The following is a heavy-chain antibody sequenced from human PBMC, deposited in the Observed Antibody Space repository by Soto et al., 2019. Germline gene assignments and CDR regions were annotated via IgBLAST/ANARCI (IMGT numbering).Heavy chain of an antibody. D-gene: IGHD6-13*01. CDR1: DDSISSSRYY. Sequence: SETLSLTCTVSDDSISSSRYYWGWIRQPPGKRLEWIGSISYSGSTYYNPSLKSRVTISIDTSKNQFSLKLSSVTAADTAVYYCARGESISYQTIVHKFDYWGQGTLVTV. CDR3: ARGESISYQTIVHKFDY. V-gene: IGHV4-39*01. J-gene: IGHJ4*02. CDR2: ISYSGST.